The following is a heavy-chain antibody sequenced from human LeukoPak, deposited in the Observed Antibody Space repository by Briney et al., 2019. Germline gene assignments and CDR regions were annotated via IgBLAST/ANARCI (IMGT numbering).Heavy chain of an antibody. CDR3: ARDRYINNGVKPLLR. J-gene: IGHJ4*02. V-gene: IGHV1-46*01. CDR1: GYTFTTYF. Sequence: GASVKVSCKASGYTFTTYFIHWVRQAPGQGLEWMAMINPNGDSTSYSQNLQARLTLTRDTSTSTVYMELSSLTSEDTAVYYCARDRYINNGVKPLLRGGQGPLVTVPA. D-gene: IGHD4-11*01. CDR2: INPNGDST.